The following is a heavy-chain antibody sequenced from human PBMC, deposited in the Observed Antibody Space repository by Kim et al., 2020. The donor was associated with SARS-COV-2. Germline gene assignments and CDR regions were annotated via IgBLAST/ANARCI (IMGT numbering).Heavy chain of an antibody. V-gene: IGHV4-34*01. J-gene: IGHJ6*03. D-gene: IGHD3-16*01. CDR1: GGSFSGYY. CDR3: ARRGNYYYYSMDV. CDR2: INHSGST. Sequence: SETLSLTCAVYGGSFSGYYWSWIRQPPGKGLEWIGEINHSGSTNYNPSLKSRVTISVDTSKNQFSLKLSSVTAADTAVYYCARRGNYYYYSMDVWGKGTT.